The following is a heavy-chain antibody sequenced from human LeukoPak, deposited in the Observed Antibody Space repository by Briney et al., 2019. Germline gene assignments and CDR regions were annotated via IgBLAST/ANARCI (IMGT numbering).Heavy chain of an antibody. V-gene: IGHV3-66*01. CDR2: IYSGGST. CDR3: ARTKYSNSWEHYYYGMDD. Sequence: PGGSLRLSFAASGFTVSSNYMSWVRQAPGKGLEWVSVIYSGGSTYYADSVKGRFTISRDNSKNTLYLQMNSLRAEDTAVYYCARTKYSNSWEHYYYGMDDWGQGTTVTVS. D-gene: IGHD6-13*01. J-gene: IGHJ6*02. CDR1: GFTVSSNY.